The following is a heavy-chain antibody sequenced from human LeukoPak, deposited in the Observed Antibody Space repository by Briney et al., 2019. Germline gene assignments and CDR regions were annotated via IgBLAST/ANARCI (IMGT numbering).Heavy chain of an antibody. V-gene: IGHV3-9*01. D-gene: IGHD5-18*01. J-gene: IGHJ4*02. CDR3: AKGRGAMVTIHYFDY. Sequence: GRSLRLSCAASGFTFDDYAMHWVRQAPGKGLEWVSGISWNSGSIGYADSVKGRFTISRDNAKNSLYLQMNSLRAEDTALYYCAKGRGAMVTIHYFDYWGQGTLVTASS. CDR1: GFTFDDYA. CDR2: ISWNSGSI.